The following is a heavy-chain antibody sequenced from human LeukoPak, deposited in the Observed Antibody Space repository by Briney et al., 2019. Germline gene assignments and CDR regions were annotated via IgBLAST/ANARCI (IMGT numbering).Heavy chain of an antibody. CDR1: GFIFSSYE. D-gene: IGHD6-25*01. CDR3: ARSLGAVHGAFDI. CDR2: INSDGDTI. Sequence: GGSLRLSCAASGFIFSSYEMNWVRQAPGKGLEWISYINSDGDTIYYADSVKGRFTISRDNAKNSLFLQMNSLRAEDTAVYYCARSLGAVHGAFDIWDQGTMVTVSS. J-gene: IGHJ3*02. V-gene: IGHV3-48*03.